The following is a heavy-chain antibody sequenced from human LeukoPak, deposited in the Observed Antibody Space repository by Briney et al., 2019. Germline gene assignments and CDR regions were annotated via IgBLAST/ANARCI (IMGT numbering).Heavy chain of an antibody. D-gene: IGHD3-22*01. CDR2: INWNGGNT. CDR1: GFTFDDYA. J-gene: IGHJ4*02. CDR3: ASAGDSSGYFPIDS. Sequence: TGGSLRLSCVASGFTFDDYAMNWVRQAPGKGLEWVSVINWNGGNTYYAASVKGRFSISRDNAKNSLFLQMNSLRAEDTAFYSCASAGDSSGYFPIDSWGQGTLVTVSS. V-gene: IGHV3-20*04.